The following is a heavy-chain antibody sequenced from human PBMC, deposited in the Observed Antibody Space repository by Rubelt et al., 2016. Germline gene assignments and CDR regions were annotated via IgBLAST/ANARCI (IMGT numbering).Heavy chain of an antibody. V-gene: IGHV3-7*05. CDR2: IRQDSSQK. J-gene: IGHJ4*02. CDR1: GFTFSTFW. Sequence: GGGVVQPGRSLRLSCTTSGFTFSTFWMAWVRQAPGKGLEWVANIRQDSSQKTYVDSVKGRFTISRDNAKNSLYLQMNSLRAADAAMYYCLAGTSFWGQGTLVTVSS. D-gene: IGHD6-19*01. CDR3: LAGTSF.